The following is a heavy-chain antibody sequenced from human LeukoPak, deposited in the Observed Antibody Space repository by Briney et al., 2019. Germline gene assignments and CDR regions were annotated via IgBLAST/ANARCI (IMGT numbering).Heavy chain of an antibody. CDR1: GFTVSSNF. V-gene: IGHV3-53*05. D-gene: IGHD2-15*01. Sequence: PGGSLRLYCAASGFTVSSNFMMWVRQAPGKGLEWVSFIYSGGTIYYADSVKGRFTISRDNSKNTLYLQMSSLRAEDTAVYFCVRGYSFGPYGMDVWGQGTTVTVSS. CDR3: VRGYSFGPYGMDV. CDR2: IYSGGTI. J-gene: IGHJ6*02.